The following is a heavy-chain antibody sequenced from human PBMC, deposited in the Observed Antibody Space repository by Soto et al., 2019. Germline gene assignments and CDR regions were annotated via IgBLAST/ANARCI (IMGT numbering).Heavy chain of an antibody. D-gene: IGHD1-1*01. V-gene: IGHV1-46*01. CDR2: INHDGGGT. Sequence: QVQLVQSGAEVKKPGASVKVSCKASGYTFTSYYMHWVRLAPGQGLEWMGIINHDGGGTSYAQQFQGRVSMTRDTSTITVYMEMSSLRSEYTAVYYCAVGGNDLRRDVWGQGTTVTVSS. CDR3: AVGGNDLRRDV. CDR1: GYTFTSYY. J-gene: IGHJ6*01.